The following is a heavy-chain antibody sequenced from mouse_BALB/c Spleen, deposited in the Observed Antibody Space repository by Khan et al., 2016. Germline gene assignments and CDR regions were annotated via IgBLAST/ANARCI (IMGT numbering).Heavy chain of an antibody. J-gene: IGHJ4*01. V-gene: IGHV14-3*02. CDR1: GFNIKDTY. CDR3: ARSLWSDAMDY. Sequence: VQLQQSGADLVKPGASVTLSCTASGFNIKDTYMHWVKQRPEQGLEWIGRIDPANGNTRYGPNFQGKATITDDTSSKTAYLLHSRLTSEDAAGYYCARSLWSDAMDYWGQGTSVTVSS. CDR2: IDPANGNT. D-gene: IGHD1-1*02.